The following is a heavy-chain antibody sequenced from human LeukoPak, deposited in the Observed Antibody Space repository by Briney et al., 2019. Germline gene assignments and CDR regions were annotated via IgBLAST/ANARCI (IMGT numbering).Heavy chain of an antibody. CDR2: ISARSGNT. J-gene: IGHJ4*02. CDR3: ARDSYYDSLTGYYHPASPFDY. D-gene: IGHD3-9*01. Sequence: GASVKVSCKASGYTFTNYGITLVRQAPGQGLEWMGWISARSGNTKYAQKLQGRVTMTTDTSPSTAYMDLRSLRSDDTAVYYCARDSYYDSLTGYYHPASPFDYWGQGTLVTVSS. V-gene: IGHV1-18*01. CDR1: GYTFTNYG.